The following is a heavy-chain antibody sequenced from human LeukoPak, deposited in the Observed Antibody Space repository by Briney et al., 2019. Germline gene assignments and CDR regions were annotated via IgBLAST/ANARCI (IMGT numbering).Heavy chain of an antibody. Sequence: GGSLRLSCAASGFTFDDYAMHWVRQAPGKGLEWVSGISWNSGSIGYADSVKGRFTISRDNAKNSLYLQMNSLRAEDTALYYCAKDNLLMITFGGFSYIDYWGQGTLVTVSS. V-gene: IGHV3-9*01. D-gene: IGHD3-16*01. CDR3: AKDNLLMITFGGFSYIDY. J-gene: IGHJ4*02. CDR2: ISWNSGSI. CDR1: GFTFDDYA.